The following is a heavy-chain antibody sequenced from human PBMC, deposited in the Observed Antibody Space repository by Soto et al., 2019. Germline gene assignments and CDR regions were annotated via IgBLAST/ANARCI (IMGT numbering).Heavy chain of an antibody. Sequence: SVKVSCKASGGTFSSYTVTCVRQAPGQGLEWMGRIVPLLGVPNYAQQFQGRVTITADRSTSTVFMELSSLTSDDTAVYYCAGRYNWDGQSNGHYMAVWVKGTTVTVSS. CDR2: IVPLLGVP. J-gene: IGHJ6*03. V-gene: IGHV1-69*02. D-gene: IGHD1-20*01. CDR1: GGTFSSYT. CDR3: AGRYNWDGQSNGHYMAV.